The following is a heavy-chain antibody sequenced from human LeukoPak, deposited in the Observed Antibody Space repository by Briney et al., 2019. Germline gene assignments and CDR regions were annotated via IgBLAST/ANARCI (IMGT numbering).Heavy chain of an antibody. CDR2: IIPIFGTA. J-gene: IGHJ4*02. V-gene: IGHV1-69*13. Sequence: SVKVSCKASGGTFSSYAISWVRQAPGQGLEWMGGIIPIFGTANYAQKFQGRVTITADESTSTAYMELSSLRSEDTAVYHCAREITMVRAFDYWGQGTLVTVSS. CDR3: AREITMVRAFDY. D-gene: IGHD3-10*01. CDR1: GGTFSSYA.